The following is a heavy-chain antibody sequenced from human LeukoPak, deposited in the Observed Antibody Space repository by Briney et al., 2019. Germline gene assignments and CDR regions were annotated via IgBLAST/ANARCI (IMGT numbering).Heavy chain of an antibody. V-gene: IGHV3-23*01. CDR3: AKSKDGYSYNDAFDI. CDR2: ISGSGGST. Sequence: GGSLRLSCAPSAFTFTSYATSWVRQAPGKGLEWVSAISGSGGSTYYADSVEGRFPISRDNSKNTRYLQMNSLRAEDTAVYYCAKSKDGYSYNDAFDIWGQGTMVTVSS. CDR1: AFTFTSYA. D-gene: IGHD5-18*01. J-gene: IGHJ3*02.